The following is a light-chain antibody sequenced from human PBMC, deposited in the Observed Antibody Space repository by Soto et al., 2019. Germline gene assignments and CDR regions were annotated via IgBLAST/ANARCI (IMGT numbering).Light chain of an antibody. CDR3: SSYAGSNNFGV. V-gene: IGLV2-8*01. CDR1: SSDVGGYNY. J-gene: IGLJ1*01. Sequence: QSVLTQPPSASGSPLQSVTISCTGTSSDVGGYNYVSWYQQHPGKAPKLMIYEVNKRPSGVPDRFSGSKSGNTASLTVSRLQAEDEAYYYCSSYAGSNNFGVFGTGTKVTVL. CDR2: EVN.